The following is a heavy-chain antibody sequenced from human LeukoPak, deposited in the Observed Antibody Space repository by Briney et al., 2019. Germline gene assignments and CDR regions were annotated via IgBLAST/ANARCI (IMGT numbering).Heavy chain of an antibody. CDR2: ISGSGGST. J-gene: IGHJ4*02. V-gene: IGHV3-23*01. CDR3: AKPKVQLELLY. D-gene: IGHD1-1*01. Sequence: SGGSLRLSCAASGFTFSSYAMSRVRQAPGKGLEWVSAISGSGGSTYYADSVKGRFTISRDNSKNTLYLQMNSLRAEDTAVYYCAKPKVQLELLYWGQGTLVTVSS. CDR1: GFTFSSYA.